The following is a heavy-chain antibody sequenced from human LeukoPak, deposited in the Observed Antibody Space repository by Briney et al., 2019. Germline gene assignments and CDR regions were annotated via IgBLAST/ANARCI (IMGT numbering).Heavy chain of an antibody. V-gene: IGHV4-59*01. CDR2: IYYSGST. CDR1: GGSISSYY. CDR3: ARDLGLRYDSSGDHYYYYYMDV. J-gene: IGHJ6*03. Sequence: SETLSLTCTVSGGSISSYYWSWIRQPPGKGLEWIGYIYYSGSTNYNPSLKSRVTISVDTSKNQFSLKLSSVTAADTAVYYCARDLGLRYDSSGDHYYYYYMDVWGKGTTVTVSS. D-gene: IGHD3-22*01.